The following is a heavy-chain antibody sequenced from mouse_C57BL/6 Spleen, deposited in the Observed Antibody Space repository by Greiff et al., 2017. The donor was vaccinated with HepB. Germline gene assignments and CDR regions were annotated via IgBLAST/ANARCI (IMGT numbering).Heavy chain of an antibody. CDR2: ISYDGSN. Sequence: EESGPGLVKPSQSLSLTCSVTGYSITSGYYWNWIRQFPGNKLEWMGYISYDGSNNYNPSLKNRISITRDTSKNQFFLKLNSVTTEDTATYYCSGSFAYWGQGTLVTVSA. CDR1: GYSITSGYY. V-gene: IGHV3-6*01. CDR3: SGSFAY. J-gene: IGHJ3*01.